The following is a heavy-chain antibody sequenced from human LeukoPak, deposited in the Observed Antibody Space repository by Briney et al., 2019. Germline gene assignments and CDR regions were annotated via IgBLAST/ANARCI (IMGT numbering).Heavy chain of an antibody. J-gene: IGHJ4*02. CDR1: GFTFSSYA. CDR2: ISGSGGST. D-gene: IGHD1-26*01. Sequence: GGSLRLSCAASGFTFSSYAMSWVRQAPGKGLEWVPAISGSGGSTYYADSVKGRFTISRDNSKNTLYLQMNSLRAEDTAVYYYAKPRSGSYDFDYWGQETLVTVSS. CDR3: AKPRSGSYDFDY. V-gene: IGHV3-23*01.